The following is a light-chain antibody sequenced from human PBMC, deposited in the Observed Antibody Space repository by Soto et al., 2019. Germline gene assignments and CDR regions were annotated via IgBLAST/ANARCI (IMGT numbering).Light chain of an antibody. CDR1: LSISSW. CDR3: QQYDRFPYS. CDR2: EGS. Sequence: DIQMTQSPSTLSASVGDTVSITCRASLSISSWLAWYQQKPGKAPKLLIYEGSNLKSEVPSRFSGSGSGTDFTLTINGLQPDDFATYYCQQYDRFPYSFGPGTRLEIK. J-gene: IGKJ2*01. V-gene: IGKV1-5*03.